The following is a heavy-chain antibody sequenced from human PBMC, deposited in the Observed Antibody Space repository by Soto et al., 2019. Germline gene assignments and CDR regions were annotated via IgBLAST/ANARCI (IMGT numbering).Heavy chain of an antibody. CDR1: GGSISSYY. J-gene: IGHJ3*02. V-gene: IGHV4-59*01. CDR3: ARGGYDGAFDI. CDR2: IYYSGST. D-gene: IGHD5-12*01. Sequence: SETLSLTCTVSGGSISSYYWSWIRQPPGKGLEWIGYIYYSGSTNNNPSLKSRVTISVDTSKNQFALKLSSVTAADTAVYYCARGGYDGAFDIWGQGTMVTVSS.